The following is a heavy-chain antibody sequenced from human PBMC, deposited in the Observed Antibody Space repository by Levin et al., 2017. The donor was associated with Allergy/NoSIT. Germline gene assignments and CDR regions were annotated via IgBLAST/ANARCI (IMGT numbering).Heavy chain of an antibody. V-gene: IGHV3-9*01. CDR1: GFTFDDYA. D-gene: IGHD3-9*01. CDR2: ISWNSGSI. J-gene: IGHJ4*02. Sequence: SLKISCAASGFTFDDYAMHWVRQAPGKGLEWVSGISWNSGSIGYADSVKGRFTISRDNAKNSLYLQMNSLRAEDTALYYCAKDIGTYYDIMTGYRGFDYWGQGTLVTVSS. CDR3: AKDIGTYYDIMTGYRGFDY.